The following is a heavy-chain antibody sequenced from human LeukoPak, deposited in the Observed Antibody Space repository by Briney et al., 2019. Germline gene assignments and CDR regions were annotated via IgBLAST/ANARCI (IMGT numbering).Heavy chain of an antibody. CDR3: ARGRAVTIPLGYYYYYYMDV. CDR2: INHSGST. CDR1: GGSFSGYY. V-gene: IGHV4-34*01. J-gene: IGHJ6*03. D-gene: IGHD4-17*01. Sequence: PSETLSLTCAVYGGSFSGYYWSWIRQPPGKGLEWIGEINHSGSTNCNPSLKSRVTISVDTSKNQFSLKLSSVTAADTAVYYCARGRAVTIPLGYYYYYYMDVWGKGTTVTVSS.